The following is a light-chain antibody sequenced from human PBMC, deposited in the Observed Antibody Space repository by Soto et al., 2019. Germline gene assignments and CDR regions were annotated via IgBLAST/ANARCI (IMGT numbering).Light chain of an antibody. CDR2: FAS. CDR1: QSVSSDY. CDR3: QQYGGSPPYT. Sequence: EIVLTQSPGTLSLSPGERATLSCRASQSVSSDYLAWYQQKPGQAPRLLIYFASTRAAGIPDRFSGRGSGADFTLTSNRLEPEDSAVYFCQQYGGSPPYTFGQGTKLEIK. V-gene: IGKV3-20*01. J-gene: IGKJ2*01.